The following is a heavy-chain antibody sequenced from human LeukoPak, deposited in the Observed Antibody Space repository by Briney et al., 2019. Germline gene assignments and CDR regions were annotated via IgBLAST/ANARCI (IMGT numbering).Heavy chain of an antibody. CDR3: ARGSYYKDV. Sequence: GGSLRLSCAASGFTFDDYGMSWVRQTPGKGLGWVSGTNWNGGRTGYADSVKGRFTISRDNARNSLYLQVNSLRAEDTAVYYCARGSYYKDVWGKGTTVTVAS. CDR1: GFTFDDYG. J-gene: IGHJ6*03. V-gene: IGHV3-20*04. CDR2: TNWNGGRT.